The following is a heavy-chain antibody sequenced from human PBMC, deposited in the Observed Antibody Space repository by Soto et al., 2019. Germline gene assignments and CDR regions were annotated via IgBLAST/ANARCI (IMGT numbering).Heavy chain of an antibody. J-gene: IGHJ4*02. CDR2: ISGSGGST. V-gene: IGHV3-23*01. Sequence: GGSLRLSCAASGFTFSSYAMSWVRQAPGKGLEWVSAISGSGGSTYYADSVKGRFTISRDNSKNTLYLQMNSLRAEDTAVYYCAKFGDYSNYDLSAKGFIDYWGQGTLVTVSS. CDR3: AKFGDYSNYDLSAKGFIDY. D-gene: IGHD4-4*01. CDR1: GFTFSSYA.